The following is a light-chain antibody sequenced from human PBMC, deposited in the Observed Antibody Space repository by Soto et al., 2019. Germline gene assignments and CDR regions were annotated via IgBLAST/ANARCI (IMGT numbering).Light chain of an antibody. V-gene: IGKV3-20*01. CDR3: QQYGTTPWT. CDR1: QSVSSSY. CDR2: GTS. J-gene: IGKJ1*01. Sequence: EIVLTHSPGTLSLSPGERATLSCRASQSVSSSYLAWYQHKPGQAPRLLISGTSSRATGIPDRFSGSGAGTDFTLTISRLEPEDFAVYYCQQYGTTPWTFGQGTKVDIK.